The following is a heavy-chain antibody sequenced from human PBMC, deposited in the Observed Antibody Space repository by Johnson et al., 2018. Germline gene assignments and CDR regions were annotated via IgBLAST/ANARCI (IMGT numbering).Heavy chain of an antibody. J-gene: IGHJ4*02. D-gene: IGHD2-15*01. CDR1: GFTFSNYA. CDR3: AKGGRVVLAAEGGY. V-gene: IGHV3-23*04. CDR2: ISGSGGST. Sequence: VRLGESGGGLVQPGGSLRLSCAASGFTFSNYAMSWVRQAPGKGLEWVSVISGSGGSTYYADSVKGRFIIARDNSKNTLYLQMNSLRAEDTAVYYCAKGGRVVLAAEGGYWGQGTLVTVSS.